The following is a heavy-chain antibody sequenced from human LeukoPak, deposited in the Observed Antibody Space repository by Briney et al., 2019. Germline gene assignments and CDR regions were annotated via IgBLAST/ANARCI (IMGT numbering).Heavy chain of an antibody. J-gene: IGHJ5*02. CDR2: IGSNGAST. Sequence: GGSLGLSCAASGFIFSSYAFHWVRQVPGKGLEYVSSIGSNGASTYYANSVKGRFTISRDNSKNTLYLHLGSLRPEDMAVYYCARGTRFITVAGTSLSFDPWGQGILVIVSS. D-gene: IGHD6-19*01. CDR1: GFIFSSYA. CDR3: ARGTRFITVAGTSLSFDP. V-gene: IGHV3-64*01.